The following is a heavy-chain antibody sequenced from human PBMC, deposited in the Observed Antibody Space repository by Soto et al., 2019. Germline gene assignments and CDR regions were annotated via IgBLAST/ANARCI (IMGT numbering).Heavy chain of an antibody. CDR1: GYTFNLYG. CDR3: ARILQTSRDLGH. CDR2: ISGYNGNA. Sequence: QVQLVQSAGEVRKPGASVKVSCKTSGYTFNLYGMTWLRQAPGQGLEWMGWISGYNGNATYAQKFKGRVVLTIDTATTTAHMELRSLTSDDTAVYYCARILQTSRDLGHWGQGTLVTVSS. V-gene: IGHV1-18*04. D-gene: IGHD3-9*01. J-gene: IGHJ4*02.